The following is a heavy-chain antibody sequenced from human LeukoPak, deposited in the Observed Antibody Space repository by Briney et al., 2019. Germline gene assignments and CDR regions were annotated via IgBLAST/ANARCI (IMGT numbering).Heavy chain of an antibody. CDR2: THYRSKSYN. J-gene: IGHJ4*02. D-gene: IGHD3-16*01. Sequence: SQTLSLTCAICGDSVASNIAGWNWVRQSPSRGLEWQGWTHYRSKSYNGYTVSVQSRITINTYTSKNQFSLELNSVNPEDTAVYYCARATEPGGDFDNWGQGTLVTVSS. V-gene: IGHV6-1*01. CDR3: ARATEPGGDFDN. CDR1: GDSVASNIAG.